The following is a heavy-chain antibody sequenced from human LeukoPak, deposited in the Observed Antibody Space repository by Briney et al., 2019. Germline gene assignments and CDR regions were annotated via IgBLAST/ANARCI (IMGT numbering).Heavy chain of an antibody. CDR3: AKSGGYYDFWSGYFTELDY. CDR1: GYTFTSYD. CDR2: MNPNSGNT. V-gene: IGHV1-8*01. Sequence: ASVKVSCKASGYTFTSYDINWVRQATGQGLEWMGWMNPNSGNTGYAQKFQGRVTMTRNTSISTAYMELSSLRSEDTAVYYCAKSGGYYDFWSGYFTELDYWGQGTLVTVSS. J-gene: IGHJ4*02. D-gene: IGHD3-3*01.